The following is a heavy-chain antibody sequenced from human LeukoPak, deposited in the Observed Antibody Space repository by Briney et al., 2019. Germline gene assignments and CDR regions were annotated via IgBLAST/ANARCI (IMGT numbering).Heavy chain of an antibody. CDR2: IRYDGSNR. V-gene: IGHV3-30*02. Sequence: GGSLRLSCAASGFTFSSYGMHWVRQAPGKGLEWITFIRYDGSNRYYADSVKGRFTISRDNSKNTLYLQMNSLRAEDTAVYYCAKGSVGSSGYSVDYWGQGTLVTVSS. CDR3: AKGSVGSSGYSVDY. J-gene: IGHJ4*02. CDR1: GFTFSSYG. D-gene: IGHD3-22*01.